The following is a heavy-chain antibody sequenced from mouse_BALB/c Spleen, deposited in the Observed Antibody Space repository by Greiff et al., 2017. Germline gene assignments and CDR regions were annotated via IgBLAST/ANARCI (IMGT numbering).Heavy chain of an antibody. Sequence: LQQPGAELVKPGASVKMSCKASGYTFTSYNMHWVKQTPGQGLEWIGAIYPGNGDTSYNQKFKGKATLTADKSSSTAYMQLSSLTSEDSAVYYCARSDGRGLYAMDYWGQGTSVTVSS. V-gene: IGHV1-12*01. CDR2: IYPGNGDT. J-gene: IGHJ4*01. CDR3: ARSDGRGLYAMDY. D-gene: IGHD1-1*01. CDR1: GYTFTSYN.